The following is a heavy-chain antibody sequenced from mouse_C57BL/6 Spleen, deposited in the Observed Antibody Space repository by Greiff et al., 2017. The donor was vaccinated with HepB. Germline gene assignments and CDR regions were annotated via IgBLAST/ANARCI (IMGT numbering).Heavy chain of an antibody. V-gene: IGHV2-6*03. J-gene: IGHJ4*01. CDR2: IWSDGST. CDR1: GFSLTSYG. Sequence: VKLVESGPGLVAPSQRLSITCTVSGFSLTSYGVHWVRQPPGKGLEWLVVIWSDGSTTYNSALKSRLSISKDNSKSQVFLKMNSLQTDDTAMYYCARQITTVVGDYAMDYWGQGTSVTVSS. CDR3: ARQITTVVGDYAMDY. D-gene: IGHD1-1*01.